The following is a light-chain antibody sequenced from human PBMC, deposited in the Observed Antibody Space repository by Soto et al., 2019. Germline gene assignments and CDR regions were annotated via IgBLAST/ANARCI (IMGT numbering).Light chain of an antibody. V-gene: IGLV2-11*01. J-gene: IGLJ3*02. CDR2: DVT. CDR1: SSDVGGYDY. CDR3: CSYAGGYSSWL. Sequence: QSGLTQPRSVSGSPGPSVTISFTGTSSDVGGYDYVSWYQHHPGKAPKLMIYDVTKRPSGVPARFSGSRSGNAASLTISGLQAEDEADYYCCSYAGGYSSWLFGGGTKLTVL.